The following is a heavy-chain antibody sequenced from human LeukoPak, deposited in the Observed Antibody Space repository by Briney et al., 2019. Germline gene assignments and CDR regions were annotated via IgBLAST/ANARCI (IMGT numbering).Heavy chain of an antibody. D-gene: IGHD1-1*01. J-gene: IGHJ4*02. Sequence: GGSLRLSCTASGFPFIEYSMNWVRQAPGKGLEWISYIGIDSGNTKYADSVRGRFTISADKAKNSLYLQMNSLRVEDTAVYYCARDHNCAFDNWGQGTLVSVAS. CDR2: IGIDSGNT. CDR3: ARDHNCAFDN. CDR1: GFPFIEYS. V-gene: IGHV3-48*01.